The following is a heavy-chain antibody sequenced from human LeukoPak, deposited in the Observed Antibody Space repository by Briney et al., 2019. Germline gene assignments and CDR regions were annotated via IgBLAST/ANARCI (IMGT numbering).Heavy chain of an antibody. CDR2: IKSKTDGGTT. CDR1: GLTFSNAW. Sequence: GGSLRLSCAASGLTFSNAWMSWVRQAPGKGLEWGGRIKSKTDGGTTDYAAPVKGRFTISRDDSKNTLYLQMNSLKTEDTAVYYCTTVRRFGESTFDYWGQGTLVTVSS. V-gene: IGHV3-15*01. J-gene: IGHJ4*02. CDR3: TTVRRFGESTFDY. D-gene: IGHD3-10*01.